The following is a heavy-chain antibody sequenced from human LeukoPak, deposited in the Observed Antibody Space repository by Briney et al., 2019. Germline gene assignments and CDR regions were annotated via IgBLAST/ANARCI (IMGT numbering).Heavy chain of an antibody. J-gene: IGHJ4*02. Sequence: SETLSLTCTVSGGSLSGGGYYWSWIRQPPGKGLEWVGEINHSGRTNYNPSLKRRVYISVDTSKNQLSLKLSSVTAADTAVYYCARGGYGDYDRDYFDYWGQGTLVTVSS. CDR1: GGSLSGGGYY. CDR2: INHSGRT. V-gene: IGHV4-34*01. CDR3: ARGGYGDYDRDYFDY. D-gene: IGHD4-17*01.